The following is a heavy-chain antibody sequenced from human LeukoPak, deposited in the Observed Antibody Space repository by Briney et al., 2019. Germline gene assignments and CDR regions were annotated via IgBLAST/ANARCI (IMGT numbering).Heavy chain of an antibody. CDR1: GFMFNKYG. CDR3: AKDLGYYSGTFHFDS. Sequence: PGGSLRLSCAASGFMFNKYGVHWVRHAPGKGLEWVALISYDESSQYYSDSTKGRFIISRDNSMNTLYLHMESLRVDDTAVYFCAKDLGYYSGTFHFDSWGQGTLVTVSS. J-gene: IGHJ4*02. CDR2: ISYDESSQ. V-gene: IGHV3-30*18. D-gene: IGHD3-10*01.